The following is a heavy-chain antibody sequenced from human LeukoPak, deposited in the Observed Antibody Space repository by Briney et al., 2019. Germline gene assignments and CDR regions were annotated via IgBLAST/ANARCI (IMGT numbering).Heavy chain of an antibody. CDR3: AASHYDILTGLTGYGMDV. D-gene: IGHD3-9*01. CDR2: IYYSGST. V-gene: IGHV4-59*08. Sequence: SETLSLTCTVSGGSISSYYWSWIRQPPGKGLEWIGYIYYSGSTNYNPSLKSRVTISVDTSKNQFSLKLSSVTAADTAVYYCAASHYDILTGLTGYGMDVWGQGTTVTVSS. CDR1: GGSISSYY. J-gene: IGHJ6*02.